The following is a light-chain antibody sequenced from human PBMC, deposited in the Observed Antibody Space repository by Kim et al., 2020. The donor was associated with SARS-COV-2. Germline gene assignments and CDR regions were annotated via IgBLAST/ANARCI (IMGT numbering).Light chain of an antibody. CDR3: NSRDSSGNHVV. Sequence: SELTQDPAVSVALGQTVRITCQGDSLRSYYASWYQQKPGQAPVLVIYGKNNRPSGIPDRFSGSSSGNTASLTITGAQAEDEADYYCNSRDSSGNHVVFSGGTQLTVL. CDR2: GKN. V-gene: IGLV3-19*01. J-gene: IGLJ2*01. CDR1: SLRSYY.